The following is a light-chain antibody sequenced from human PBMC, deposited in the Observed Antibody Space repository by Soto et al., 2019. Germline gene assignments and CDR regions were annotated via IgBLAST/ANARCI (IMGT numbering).Light chain of an antibody. J-gene: IGLJ1*01. CDR3: SSYAGSNNWN. CDR2: EVS. CDR1: SSDVGGYNY. Sequence: QSALTQPPSASGSPGQSVTISCTGTSSDVGGYNYVSWYQQHPGKAPKLMIYEVSKRPSGVPDRFSGSKSGNTASLIVSGLQAEDEADYYCSSYAGSNNWNFGTGTKLTVL. V-gene: IGLV2-8*01.